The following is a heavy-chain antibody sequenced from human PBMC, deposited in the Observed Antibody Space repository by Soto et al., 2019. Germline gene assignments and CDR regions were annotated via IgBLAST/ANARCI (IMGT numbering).Heavy chain of an antibody. CDR1: GGAISSDDW. Sequence: SETLSLTCAVSGGAISSDDWWTWVRQTPGKGLEWIGEIYHSGTTNYNPSLMSRVTIAVDKAKSQFSLRLDSVTAADTAVYYCARSDCYGVCRGKWLDPWGQGILVTVSS. V-gene: IGHV4-4*02. CDR2: IYHSGTT. CDR3: ARSDCYGVCRGKWLDP. J-gene: IGHJ5*02. D-gene: IGHD2-21*02.